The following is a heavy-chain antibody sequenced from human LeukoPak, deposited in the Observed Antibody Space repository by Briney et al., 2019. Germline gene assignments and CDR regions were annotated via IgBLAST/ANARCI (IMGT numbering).Heavy chain of an antibody. CDR3: ARGKNGVVGATYLYYYYYYMDV. D-gene: IGHD1-26*01. V-gene: IGHV1-8*01. CDR1: GYTFTSYD. Sequence: ASVKFSCKASGYTFTSYDINWVRQATGQGLEWMGWMKPNSGNTGYAKKFQGRVTMTRHTSISRAYMVLSSLRSEDTAVYYCARGKNGVVGATYLYYYYYYMDVWGKGTTVTVSS. CDR2: MKPNSGNT. J-gene: IGHJ6*03.